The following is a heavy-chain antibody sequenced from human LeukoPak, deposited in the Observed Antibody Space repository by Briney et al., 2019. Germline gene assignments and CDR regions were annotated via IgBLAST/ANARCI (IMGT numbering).Heavy chain of an antibody. V-gene: IGHV4-4*07. D-gene: IGHD1-26*01. CDR1: SDSFTDYY. CDR2: ISTPGST. CDR3: ARATGRYSPFFDY. J-gene: IGHJ4*02. Sequence: NASETLSLTCSVSSDSFTDYYWTWIRQPAGRGLEWLGRISTPGSTNYNPSLKSRLTMSVDTSNKQFSLRLTSVTAADTAVYYCARATGRYSPFFDYWGQGILVTVSS.